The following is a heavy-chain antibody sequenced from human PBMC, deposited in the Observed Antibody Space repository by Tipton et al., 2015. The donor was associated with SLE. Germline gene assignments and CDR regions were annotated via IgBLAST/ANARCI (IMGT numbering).Heavy chain of an antibody. J-gene: IGHJ3*02. CDR1: GGSISSSSYY. Sequence: LRLSCTVSGGSISSSSYYWGWIRQPPGKGLEWIGSIYCSGSTYYNPSIKSRVTITVATSKNQFSLKLSSVTAADTAVYHCARVRSDIVVVVAASYAFDIWRQGTMVTVTS. D-gene: IGHD2-15*01. CDR2: IYCSGST. CDR3: ARVRSDIVVVVAASYAFDI. V-gene: IGHV4-39*07.